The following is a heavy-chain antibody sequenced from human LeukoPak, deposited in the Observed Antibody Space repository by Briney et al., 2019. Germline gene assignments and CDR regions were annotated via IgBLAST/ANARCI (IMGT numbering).Heavy chain of an antibody. CDR3: ARHRSVGATKNYYYGMDV. Sequence: GESLKISCKGSGYSFTSYWIGWVRQMPGRGLELMGIIYLGASDTNYSPSFPGQVTISADKSISTAYLKWSSLKASDTAMYYCARHRSVGATKNYYYGMDVWGQGTTVTVSS. J-gene: IGHJ6*02. CDR1: GYSFTSYW. CDR2: IYLGASDT. D-gene: IGHD1-26*01. V-gene: IGHV5-51*01.